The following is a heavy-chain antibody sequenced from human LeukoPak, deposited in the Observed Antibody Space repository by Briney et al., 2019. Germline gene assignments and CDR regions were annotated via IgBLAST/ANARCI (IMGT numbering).Heavy chain of an antibody. CDR2: IYHSGST. V-gene: IGHV4-30-2*01. CDR3: ARALSVVLPAANYIYFDY. Sequence: SETLSLTCTVSGGSISSGGYYWSWIRQPPGKGLEWIGYIYHSGSTYYKSSLKSRVTISIDRSKSQFSLKLSSVTAADTAVYYCARALSVVLPAANYIYFDYWGQGTLVTVSS. D-gene: IGHD2-2*01. CDR1: GGSISSGGYY. J-gene: IGHJ4*02.